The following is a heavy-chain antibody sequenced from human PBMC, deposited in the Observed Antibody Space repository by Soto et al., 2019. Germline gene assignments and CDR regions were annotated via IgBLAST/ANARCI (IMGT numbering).Heavy chain of an antibody. V-gene: IGHV5-51*01. CDR1: GYTFTNYW. CDR3: AASIFYYGMDV. Sequence: EVQLVQSGAEVKKPGESLKISCKGSGYTFTNYWIGWVRQMPGKGLEWMGIIYPGDSDTKYNPSFQGQVTISADKSITSTNLRWTSLKASDTAIYYRAASIFYYGMDVWGQGTTVTVSS. CDR2: IYPGDSDT. J-gene: IGHJ6*02.